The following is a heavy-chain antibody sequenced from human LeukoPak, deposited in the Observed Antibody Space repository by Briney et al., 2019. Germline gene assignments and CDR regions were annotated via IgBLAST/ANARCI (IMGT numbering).Heavy chain of an antibody. CDR1: GGTFSSYA. CDR2: TIPIFGTA. V-gene: IGHV1-69*13. J-gene: IGHJ4*02. D-gene: IGHD3-22*01. Sequence: ASVKVSCKASGGTFSSYAISWVRQAPGQGLEWMGGTIPIFGTANYAQKFQGRVTITADESTSTAYMELSSLRSEDTAVYYCAATTYYYDSSGYYPFDYWGQGTLATVSS. CDR3: AATTYYYDSSGYYPFDY.